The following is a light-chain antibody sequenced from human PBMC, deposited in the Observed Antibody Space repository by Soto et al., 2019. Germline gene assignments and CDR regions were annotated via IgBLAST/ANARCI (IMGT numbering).Light chain of an antibody. Sequence: EVVLTQSPGTQSLSPGERATLSCRASETVGSNYLAWYQQQPGQAPRLLIFDASSRATGIPDRFSGSGSGTEFSLTISRLEPEDSAVYFCHHYGYGADTFGQGTKVEI. CDR3: HHYGYGADT. CDR1: ETVGSNY. CDR2: DAS. J-gene: IGKJ2*01. V-gene: IGKV3-20*01.